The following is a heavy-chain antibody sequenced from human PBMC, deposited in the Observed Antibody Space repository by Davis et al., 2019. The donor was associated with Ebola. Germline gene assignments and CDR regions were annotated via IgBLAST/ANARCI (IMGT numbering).Heavy chain of an antibody. D-gene: IGHD2-2*01. V-gene: IGHV1-69*13. CDR1: GGTFSSYA. Sequence: AASVKVSCKASGGTFSSYAISWVRQAPGQGLEWMGGIIPIFGTANYAQKFQGRVTITADESTSTAYMELSSLRSEDTAVYYCARVPSVYQLPPWHWFDPWGQGTLVTVSS. CDR3: ARVPSVYQLPPWHWFDP. J-gene: IGHJ5*02. CDR2: IIPIFGTA.